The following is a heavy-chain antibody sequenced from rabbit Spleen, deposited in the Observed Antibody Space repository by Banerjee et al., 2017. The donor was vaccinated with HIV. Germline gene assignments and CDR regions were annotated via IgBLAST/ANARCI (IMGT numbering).Heavy chain of an antibody. CDR3: AKDGYGSGNYAAYFNL. J-gene: IGHJ4*01. Sequence: QSLEESGGDLVKPGASLTLTCTASGFSFSSSDYMCWVRQAPGKGLEWISCIAGSSSDFTYSATWAKGRFTCSKTSSTTVTLQMTSLTAADTATYFCAKDGYGSGNYAAYFNLWGPGTLVTVS. D-gene: IGHD1-1*01. CDR2: IAGSSSDFT. V-gene: IGHV1S40*01. CDR1: GFSFSSSDY.